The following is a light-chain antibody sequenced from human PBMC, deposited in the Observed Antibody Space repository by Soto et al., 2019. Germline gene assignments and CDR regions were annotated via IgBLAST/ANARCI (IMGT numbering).Light chain of an antibody. V-gene: IGLV2-14*01. J-gene: IGLJ2*01. CDR2: EVS. CDR1: SSDIGDYNY. CDR3: SSYTGSSTVV. Sequence: QSALTQPASVSGSPGQSITIPCTGASSDIGDYNYVSWYQQHPGKAPKLMIYEVSNRPSGVSNRFSGSKSGNTASLTISGLQAEDEADYYCSSYTGSSTVVFGGGTKLTVL.